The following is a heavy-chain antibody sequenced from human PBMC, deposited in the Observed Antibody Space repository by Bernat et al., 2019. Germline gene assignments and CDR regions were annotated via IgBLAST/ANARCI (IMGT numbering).Heavy chain of an antibody. CDR3: ARGGFPYFDY. CDR2: ISSDGRDT. CDR1: GFNAMSDG. V-gene: IGHV3-30*03. Sequence: VQLVESGGGVVLPGRSLTLSCTASGFNAMSDGMHWVRQPPGKGLEWVAVISSDGRDTYYGVSVRGRFTVSRDDSKNTLYLQMNYLRVEDTASYYCARGGFPYFDYWGHGTLLTVSS. J-gene: IGHJ4*01.